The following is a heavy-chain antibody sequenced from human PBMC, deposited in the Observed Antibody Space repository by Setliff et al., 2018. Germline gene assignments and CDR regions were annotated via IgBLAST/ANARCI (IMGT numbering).Heavy chain of an antibody. CDR2: IITNTGKT. J-gene: IGHJ3*01. D-gene: IGHD2-2*01. CDR1: GYTFTNYG. Sequence: ASVKVSCKASGYTFTNYGFTWVRQAPGQGLEWMGMIITNTGKTSYPKKFQGRVTMTTDTYTGTGYMELRSLTSDDTAVYCCARLGGSCSSSSWYASDLWGQGTMVTVSS. V-gene: IGHV1-18*01. CDR3: ARLGGSCSSSSWYASDL.